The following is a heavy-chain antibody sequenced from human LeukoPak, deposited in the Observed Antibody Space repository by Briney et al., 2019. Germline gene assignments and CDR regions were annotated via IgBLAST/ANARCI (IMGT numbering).Heavy chain of an antibody. CDR2: INHSGSI. CDR1: GGSFSGYY. J-gene: IGHJ5*02. V-gene: IGHV4-34*01. D-gene: IGHD2-15*01. Sequence: PSETLSLTCAVYGGSFSGYYWSWIRQPPGKGLEWIGEINHSGSINYNPSLKSRVTISVDTSKNQFSLKLSSVTAADTAVYYCARGVLGYCSGGSCYQWFDPWGQGTLVTVSS. CDR3: ARGVLGYCSGGSCYQWFDP.